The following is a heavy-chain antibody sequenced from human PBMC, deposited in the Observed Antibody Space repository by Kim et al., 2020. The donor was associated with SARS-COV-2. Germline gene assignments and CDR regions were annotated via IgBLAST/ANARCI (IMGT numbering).Heavy chain of an antibody. CDR3: GGQNSFYYGMDV. V-gene: IGHV4-39*07. CDR2: IYYSGST. Sequence: SETLSLTCTVSGGSISSSSYYWGWIRQPPGKGLEWIGSIYYSGSTYYNPSLKSRVTISVDTTKNQFSLKLSSVTAADTAVYYLGGQNSFYYGMDVWGQGTTLTTSS. CDR1: GGSISSSSYY. D-gene: IGHD2-15*01. J-gene: IGHJ6*02.